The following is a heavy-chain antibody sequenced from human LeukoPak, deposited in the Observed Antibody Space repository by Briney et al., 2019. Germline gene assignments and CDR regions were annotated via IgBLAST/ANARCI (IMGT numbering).Heavy chain of an antibody. D-gene: IGHD3-22*01. CDR1: GFNFSRYA. Sequence: GGSLRLSCGASGFNFSRYAMDWVRQAPGKGLEWVAVISYDGNKKYYADSVKGQFKISRDNSKNILYLQMNSLRAEDTAVYYCATYSSLNRREFQFWGQGTLLTVSS. CDR2: ISYDGNKK. J-gene: IGHJ1*01. CDR3: ATYSSLNRREFQF. V-gene: IGHV3-30-3*01.